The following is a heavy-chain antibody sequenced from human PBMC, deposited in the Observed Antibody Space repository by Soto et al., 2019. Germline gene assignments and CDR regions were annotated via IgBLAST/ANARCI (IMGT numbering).Heavy chain of an antibody. CDR2: IIPIFGTA. J-gene: IGHJ4*02. CDR3: ARGSAGSPCSGGSCYYY. D-gene: IGHD2-15*01. V-gene: IGHV1-69*06. CDR1: GGTFSSYA. Sequence: GASVKVSCKASGGTFSSYAISWVRQAPGRGLEWMGGIIPIFGTANYAQKFQGRVTITADKSTSTAYMELSSLRSEDTAVYYCARGSAGSPCSGGSCYYYWGQGTLVT.